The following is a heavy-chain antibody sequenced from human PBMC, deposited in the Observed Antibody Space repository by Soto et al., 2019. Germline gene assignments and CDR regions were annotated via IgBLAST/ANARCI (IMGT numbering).Heavy chain of an antibody. CDR2: INHSGST. CDR1: GGSFSGYS. CDR3: AREDYQFDY. D-gene: IGHD2-2*01. J-gene: IGHJ4*02. Sequence: SETLSLTCAVYGGSFSGYSWSWIRQTPGKGLEWIGQINHSGSTNYNPSLKSRVTISLNSSKNQFFLKLSSVTAADTAVYYCAREDYQFDYWGQGTPVTVSS. V-gene: IGHV4-34*01.